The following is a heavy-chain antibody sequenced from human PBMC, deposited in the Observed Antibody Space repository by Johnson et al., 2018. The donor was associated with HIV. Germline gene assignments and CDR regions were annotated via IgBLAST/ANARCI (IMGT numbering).Heavy chain of an antibody. Sequence: VRLVESGGGLVQPGGSLRLSCAVSGFTFSNYGMHWVRHAPGKGLVWVSRVNNDGGNTIYADSVKGRFTISRDNAKNTLYLQLICRRAEDTAMYFCVRGGYFNALDIWGHGTTVTVSS. CDR3: VRGGYFNALDI. V-gene: IGHV3-74*01. D-gene: IGHD6-13*01. J-gene: IGHJ3*02. CDR1: GFTFSNYG. CDR2: VNNDGGNT.